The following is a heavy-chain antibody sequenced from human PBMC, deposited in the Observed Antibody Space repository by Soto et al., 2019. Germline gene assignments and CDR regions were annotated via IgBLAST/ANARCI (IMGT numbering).Heavy chain of an antibody. J-gene: IGHJ5*01. CDR2: MSPNSGNT. CDR1: GYTFTSYE. CDR3: ARWGVVVAAPLEFDS. V-gene: IGHV1-8*01. D-gene: IGHD2-15*01. Sequence: QVQLVQSGAEVKKPGASVKVSCKASGYTFTSYEIHWVRQATGQGLEWMGWMSPNSGNTGYSQKFQSRVTMTRNTSIRTAYMELSSLRSEDTAIYYGARWGVVVAAPLEFDSCGHGTLVTVSS.